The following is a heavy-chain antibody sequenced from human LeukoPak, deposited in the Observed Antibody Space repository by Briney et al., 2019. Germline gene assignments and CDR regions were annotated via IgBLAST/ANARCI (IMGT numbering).Heavy chain of an antibody. J-gene: IGHJ4*02. CDR2: IGISPGYM. Sequence: EGSLRLSCTASGFTFSSFAVNWVRQAPGKGLEWVSSIGISPGYMYYADSVKGRFTISRDNSKNTLYLEMNSLTVEDTAVYYCAKGRGGSSNWGSDYWGQGTQVTVSS. CDR1: GFTFSSFA. CDR3: AKGRGGSSNWGSDY. V-gene: IGHV3-21*01. D-gene: IGHD7-27*01.